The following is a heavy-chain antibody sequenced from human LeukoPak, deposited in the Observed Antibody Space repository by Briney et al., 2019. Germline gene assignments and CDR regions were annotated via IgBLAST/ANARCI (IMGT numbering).Heavy chain of an antibody. Sequence: GGSLRLSCVASGFNFSDYWVSGVRQTPGKGLEWLANINQYGTEKYYADSMKGRFTISRDNAKNSLYLQMNSLRVEDSGVYYCARDPDSGDAYNWFDPWGQGTQVTVSS. CDR1: GFNFSDYW. J-gene: IGHJ5*02. V-gene: IGHV3-7*01. CDR2: INQYGTEK. CDR3: ARDPDSGDAYNWFDP. D-gene: IGHD4-17*01.